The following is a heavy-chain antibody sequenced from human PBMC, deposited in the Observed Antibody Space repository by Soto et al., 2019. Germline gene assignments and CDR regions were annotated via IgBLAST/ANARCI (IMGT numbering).Heavy chain of an antibody. Sequence: SVLLSLTCPFADGTLKTFYWSLVRTTAGKGVEWFGRIFSSGSTSFNPSLESRVAMSVDTSKNHFSLNLSSVTAADMAVYYCAREGSYSAYNFAHGIQLWSFDFWGQGALVTV. CDR1: DGTLKTFY. D-gene: IGHD5-12*01. CDR3: AREGSYSAYNFAHGIQLWSFDF. J-gene: IGHJ4*02. CDR2: IFSSGST. V-gene: IGHV4-4*07.